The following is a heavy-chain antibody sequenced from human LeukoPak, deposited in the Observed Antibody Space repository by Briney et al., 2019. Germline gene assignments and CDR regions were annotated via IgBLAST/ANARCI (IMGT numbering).Heavy chain of an antibody. D-gene: IGHD2-2*01. CDR1: GFTFSSYA. J-gene: IGHJ4*02. CDR3: VCQDGDY. Sequence: GRSLRLSCAAPGFTFSSYAMHWVRQAPGKGLEWVAFIRYDGSNKYYADSVKGRFTISRDNSKNTLYLQMNSLRAEDTAVYYCVCQDGDYWGQGTLVTVSS. V-gene: IGHV3-30*04. CDR2: IRYDGSNK.